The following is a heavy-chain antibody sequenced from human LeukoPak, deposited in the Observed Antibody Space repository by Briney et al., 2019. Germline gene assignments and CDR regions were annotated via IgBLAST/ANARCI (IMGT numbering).Heavy chain of an antibody. CDR1: GFTFSTYA. D-gene: IGHD6-13*01. J-gene: IGHJ4*02. V-gene: IGHV3-23*01. CDR3: AKGIAAAGTPYTDY. Sequence: GGSLRLSCAASGFTFSTYAMSWLRQAPGKGLEWVSAISGSGGSTYYADSVKGRFTISRDNSKNTLYLQMNSLRAEDTAVYYCAKGIAAAGTPYTDYWGQGTLVTVSS. CDR2: ISGSGGST.